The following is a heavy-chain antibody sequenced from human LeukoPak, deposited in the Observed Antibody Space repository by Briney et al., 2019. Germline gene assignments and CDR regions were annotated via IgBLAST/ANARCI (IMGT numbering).Heavy chain of an antibody. Sequence: GASVKVSCKASGYTFTGYYMHWVRQAPGQGLEWMGWINPNSGGTNYAQKFQGRVTMTRDTSISTAYMELSRLRSDDTAVYYCARGGVVVPAAPTPYYYYYYMDVWGKGTTVTVSS. D-gene: IGHD2-2*01. CDR1: GYTFTGYY. V-gene: IGHV1-2*02. CDR3: ARGGVVVPAAPTPYYYYYYMDV. CDR2: INPNSGGT. J-gene: IGHJ6*03.